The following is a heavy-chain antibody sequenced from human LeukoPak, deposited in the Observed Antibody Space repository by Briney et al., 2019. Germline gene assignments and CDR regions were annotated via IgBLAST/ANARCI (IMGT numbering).Heavy chain of an antibody. V-gene: IGHV5-51*01. CDR3: ARRSSSSWWFDP. Sequence: GESLKISCKCSGCSYISYWIAWVRQMPGKGLEWMGIIYPGDSDTRYSPSFQGQVTISADKSISTAYLQWNNLKASDTAMYYCARRSSSSWWFDPWGQGTLVTVSS. CDR1: GCSYISYW. J-gene: IGHJ5*02. CDR2: IYPGDSDT. D-gene: IGHD6-6*01.